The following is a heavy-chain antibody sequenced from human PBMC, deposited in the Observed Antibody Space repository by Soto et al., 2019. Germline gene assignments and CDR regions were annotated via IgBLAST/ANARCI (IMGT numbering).Heavy chain of an antibody. CDR2: INHSGST. Sequence: SETLSLSCAVYGGSFSGYYWSWIRQPPGKGLEWIGEINHSGSTNYNPSLKSRVTISVDTSKNQFSLKLSSVTAADTAVYYCARGLSVWAGNYYYYYGMDVWGQGTTVTSP. CDR1: GGSFSGYY. J-gene: IGHJ6*02. CDR3: ARGLSVWAGNYYYYYGMDV. D-gene: IGHD2-8*01. V-gene: IGHV4-34*01.